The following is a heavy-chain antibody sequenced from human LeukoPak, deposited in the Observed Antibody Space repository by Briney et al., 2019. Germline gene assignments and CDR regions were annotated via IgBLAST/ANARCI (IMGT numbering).Heavy chain of an antibody. CDR1: GFTFSSYS. Sequence: GGSLRLSCAASGFTFSSYSMNWVRQAPGKGLEWVSAISGSGGSTYYADSVKGRFTISRDNSKNTLYLQMNSLRAEDTAVYYCAKTLTSFYSNGAFDIWGQGTMVTVSS. V-gene: IGHV3-23*01. J-gene: IGHJ3*02. D-gene: IGHD2-15*01. CDR3: AKTLTSFYSNGAFDI. CDR2: ISGSGGST.